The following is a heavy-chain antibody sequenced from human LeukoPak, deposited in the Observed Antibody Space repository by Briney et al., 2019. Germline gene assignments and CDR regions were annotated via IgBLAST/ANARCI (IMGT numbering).Heavy chain of an antibody. CDR2: INSDGSST. CDR3: ATDEAATGRLDY. D-gene: IGHD1-1*01. J-gene: IGHJ4*02. V-gene: IGHV3-74*01. CDR1: GFNFRNYW. Sequence: QPGGSLRLSCAASGFNFRNYWMHWVRQAPGKGLVWVSRINSDGSSTSYADSVKGRLTTSRDNAENTLYLQINSLRAEDTAVYYCATDEAATGRLDYWGQGTLVTDSS.